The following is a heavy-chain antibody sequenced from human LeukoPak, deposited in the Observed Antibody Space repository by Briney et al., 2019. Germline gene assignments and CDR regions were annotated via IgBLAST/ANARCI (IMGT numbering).Heavy chain of an antibody. J-gene: IGHJ5*02. Sequence: GGSLRLSCAASGFTFSDYYMSWIRQAPGKGLEWVANIKQDGSEKHYVDSVKGRFTISRDNAKNSLYLQMSSLRAEDTAVYYCARCRLDDSSGYYASNWFDPWGQGTLVTVSS. CDR3: ARCRLDDSSGYYASNWFDP. CDR2: IKQDGSEK. CDR1: GFTFSDYY. V-gene: IGHV3-7*01. D-gene: IGHD3-22*01.